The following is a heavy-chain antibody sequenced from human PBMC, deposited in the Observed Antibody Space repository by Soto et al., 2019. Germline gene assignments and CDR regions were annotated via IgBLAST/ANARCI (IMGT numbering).Heavy chain of an antibody. CDR2: ISGSGGST. Sequence: GGSLRLSCAASEFTFSSYAMSWVRQAPGKGLEWVSAISGSGGSTYYADSVKGRFTISRDNSKNTLYLQMNSLRAEDTAVYYCAKVDDYGDYTHFDYWGQGTLVTVSS. D-gene: IGHD4-17*01. V-gene: IGHV3-23*01. J-gene: IGHJ4*02. CDR1: EFTFSSYA. CDR3: AKVDDYGDYTHFDY.